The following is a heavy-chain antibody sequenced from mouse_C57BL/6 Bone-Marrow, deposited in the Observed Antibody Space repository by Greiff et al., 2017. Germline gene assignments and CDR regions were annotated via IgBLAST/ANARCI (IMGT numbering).Heavy chain of an antibody. CDR3: ARSPFITTVVATNFDV. J-gene: IGHJ1*03. CDR2: IGPGSGST. Sequence: QVQLQQSGAELVKPGASVKISCKASGYTFTDYYINWVNQRPGQGLEWIGKIGPGSGSTYYNEKFKGKATLTADKSSSTAYMQLSSLTSEDSAVYFCARSPFITTVVATNFDVWGTGTTVTVSS. V-gene: IGHV1-77*01. D-gene: IGHD1-1*01. CDR1: GYTFTDYY.